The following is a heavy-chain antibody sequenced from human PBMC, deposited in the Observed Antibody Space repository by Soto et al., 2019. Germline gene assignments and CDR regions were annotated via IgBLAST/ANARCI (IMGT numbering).Heavy chain of an antibody. CDR2: INPSGGST. J-gene: IGHJ4*02. D-gene: IGHD2-21*02. CDR3: ARLPSAYCGGDCYPVFDY. Sequence: ASVKVSCKASGCTFTSYYMHWVRQAPGQGLEWMGIINPSGGSTSYAQKFQGRVTMTRDTSTSTVYMELSSLRSEDTAVYYCARLPSAYCGGDCYPVFDYWGQGTLVTVSS. CDR1: GCTFTSYY. V-gene: IGHV1-46*01.